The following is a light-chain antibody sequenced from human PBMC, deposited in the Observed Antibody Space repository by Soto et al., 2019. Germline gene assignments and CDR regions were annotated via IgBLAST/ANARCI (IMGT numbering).Light chain of an antibody. Sequence: QSALTQPPSASGSPGQSVTISCTGTSSDVGGYNNVSWYQQHPGKAPKLMIYEVIKRPSGVPDRFSGSKSGNTASLTVSGLQAEDEADYYCSSFAGSTNFAVFGTGTKLTVL. J-gene: IGLJ1*01. CDR2: EVI. CDR1: SSDVGGYNN. CDR3: SSFAGSTNFAV. V-gene: IGLV2-8*01.